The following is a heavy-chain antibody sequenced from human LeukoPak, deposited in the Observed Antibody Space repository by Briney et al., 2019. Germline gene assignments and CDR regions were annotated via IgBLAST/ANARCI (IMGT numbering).Heavy chain of an antibody. J-gene: IGHJ3*02. Sequence: SETLSLTCTVSGGSISSSSYYWGWIRQPPGKGLEWIGSIYYSGSTYYNPSLKSRVTISVDTSKNQFSLKLSSVTAADTAVHYCARHEVVDLAVAFDIWGQGTMVTVSS. CDR2: IYYSGST. V-gene: IGHV4-39*01. D-gene: IGHD2-15*01. CDR1: GGSISSSSYY. CDR3: ARHEVVDLAVAFDI.